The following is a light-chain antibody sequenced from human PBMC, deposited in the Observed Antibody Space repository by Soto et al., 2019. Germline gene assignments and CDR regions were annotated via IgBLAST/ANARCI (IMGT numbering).Light chain of an antibody. CDR1: QSVSSG. Sequence: EIVMTQSPATLSVSPGERATLSCRASQSVSSGLVWYQQKPGQTPRLLIYGASTRATGIPARFSGSGSGSEFTLTISSLQSEDFAVYYCQQYSNWPLTFGQGTKVEI. J-gene: IGKJ1*01. V-gene: IGKV3-15*01. CDR2: GAS. CDR3: QQYSNWPLT.